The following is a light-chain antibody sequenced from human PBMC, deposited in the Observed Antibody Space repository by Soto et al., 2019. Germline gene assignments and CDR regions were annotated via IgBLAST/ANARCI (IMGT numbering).Light chain of an antibody. J-gene: IGKJ1*01. V-gene: IGKV3-15*01. CDR3: QQYNTWPT. CDR1: QSVSSN. Sequence: EIVMTQSPATLSVSPGERATLSCRASQSVSSNLAWYQQKPGQAPRILIYGASTRATGIPARFSGSGSGTEFTLTVSSLQSEEFAVYYCQQYNTWPTFGQGAKVEIK. CDR2: GAS.